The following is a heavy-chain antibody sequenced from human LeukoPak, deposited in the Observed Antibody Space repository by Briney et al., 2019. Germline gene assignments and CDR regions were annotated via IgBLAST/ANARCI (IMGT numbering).Heavy chain of an antibody. J-gene: IGHJ4*02. Sequence: GGSLRLSCAAFGFTFSSDDMNWVRQAPGKGLEWVSGISVGTSSTFYADSVKGRFTISRDNSKNTLYLRMNSLRAEDTAVYYCAKRYCSTTSCYKRYGSGSYFFDYWGQGTLVTVSS. CDR2: ISVGTSST. D-gene: IGHD2-2*02. CDR3: AKRYCSTTSCYKRYGSGSYFFDY. V-gene: IGHV3-23*01. CDR1: GFTFSSDD.